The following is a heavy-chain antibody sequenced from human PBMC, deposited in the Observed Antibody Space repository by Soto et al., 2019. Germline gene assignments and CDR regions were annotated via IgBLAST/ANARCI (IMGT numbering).Heavy chain of an antibody. CDR1: GFTFSSYA. Sequence: QVQLVESGGGVVQPGRSLRLSCAASGFTFSSYAMHWVRQAPGKGLEWVAVISYDGSNKYYADSVKGRFTISRDNSKKPLYLQMNRLRAEDKAVYYCARGLKSLSVTFFPYWSQVTLVTVSS. D-gene: IGHD4-17*01. CDR3: ARGLKSLSVTFFPY. CDR2: ISYDGSNK. V-gene: IGHV3-30-3*01. J-gene: IGHJ4*02.